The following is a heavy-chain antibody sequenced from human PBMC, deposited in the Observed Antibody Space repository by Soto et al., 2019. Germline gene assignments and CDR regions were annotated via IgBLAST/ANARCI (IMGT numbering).Heavy chain of an antibody. CDR1: GVTLSSYR. Sequence: XGALRVSCSASGVTLSSYRMHWVRQAPGKGLVWVSRINSDGSSTSYADSVKGRFTISRDNAKNTLYLQMNSLRAEDTAVYYCAREDVYGSSRLYYYYGMDVWGQGTTVTVSS. CDR3: AREDVYGSSRLYYYYGMDV. D-gene: IGHD6-6*01. V-gene: IGHV3-74*01. CDR2: INSDGSST. J-gene: IGHJ6*02.